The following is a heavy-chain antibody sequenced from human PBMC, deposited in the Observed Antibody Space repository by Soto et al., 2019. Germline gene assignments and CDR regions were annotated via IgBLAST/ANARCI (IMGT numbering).Heavy chain of an antibody. CDR1: GYTFTSYG. V-gene: IGHV1-18*01. Sequence: GASVKVSCKASGYTFTSYGISWVRQAPGQGLEWMGWISAYNGNTNYAQKLQGRVTMTTDTSTSTAYTELRSLRSDDTAVYYCARDPERYSGSYGNWFDPWGQGTLVTVSS. D-gene: IGHD1-26*01. J-gene: IGHJ5*02. CDR3: ARDPERYSGSYGNWFDP. CDR2: ISAYNGNT.